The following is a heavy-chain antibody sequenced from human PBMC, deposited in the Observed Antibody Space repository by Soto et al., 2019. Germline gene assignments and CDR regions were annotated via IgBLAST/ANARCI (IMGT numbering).Heavy chain of an antibody. Sequence: EVQLVESGGGLVQPGGSLRLSCAASGFTVSSNYMSWVRQAPGKGLEWVSVIYSGGSTYYADSVKGRFTISRHNSKNTLYLQMNSLRAEDTAVYYCPRDPYYDSSGYLASYGMDVWGQGTTVTVSS. CDR2: IYSGGST. CDR1: GFTVSSNY. V-gene: IGHV3-53*04. D-gene: IGHD3-22*01. CDR3: PRDPYYDSSGYLASYGMDV. J-gene: IGHJ6*02.